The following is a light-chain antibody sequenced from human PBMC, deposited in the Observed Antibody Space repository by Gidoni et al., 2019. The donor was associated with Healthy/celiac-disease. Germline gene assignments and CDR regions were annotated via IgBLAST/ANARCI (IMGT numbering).Light chain of an antibody. CDR3: CSYAGSSTSVV. J-gene: IGLJ2*01. V-gene: IGLV2-23*02. CDR2: EVS. Sequence: QSALTQPASVSGSPGPSITISCTGTSSDVGSYNLVSWSHHHPGKAPKLMIYEVSKRPSGVSNRFSGSKSGNTASLTISGLQAEDEADYYCCSYAGSSTSVVFGGGTKLTVL. CDR1: SSDVGSYNL.